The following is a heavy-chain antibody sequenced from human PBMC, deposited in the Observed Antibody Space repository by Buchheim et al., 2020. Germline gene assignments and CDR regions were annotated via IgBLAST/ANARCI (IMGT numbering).Heavy chain of an antibody. CDR3: ARGGYSGRPEIDY. J-gene: IGHJ4*02. Sequence: QVQLQQWGAGLLKPSETLSLTCAVYGGSFSDYYWSWIRQPPGKGLEWIGEINHSGSTNYNPSLKSRVTISVDTSKNQFSVKLRSVTAADAAVYYCARGGYSGRPEIDYWGQGTL. CDR1: GGSFSDYY. D-gene: IGHD6-13*01. CDR2: INHSGST. V-gene: IGHV4-34*01.